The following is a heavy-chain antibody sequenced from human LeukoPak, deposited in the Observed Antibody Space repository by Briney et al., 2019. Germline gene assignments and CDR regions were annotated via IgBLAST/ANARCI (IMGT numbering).Heavy chain of an antibody. CDR3: ARDQGANWGWGFFDY. Sequence: PGGSLRLSCAASGFTFRSFWMSWVRQAPGKRLEWVANIKQNGAEEYYMDSVKGRFIISRDNAKNSLYLQMNSLRAEDTAVYYCARDQGANWGWGFFDYWGQGTLVTVSS. V-gene: IGHV3-7*01. J-gene: IGHJ4*02. D-gene: IGHD7-27*01. CDR2: IKQNGAEE. CDR1: GFTFRSFW.